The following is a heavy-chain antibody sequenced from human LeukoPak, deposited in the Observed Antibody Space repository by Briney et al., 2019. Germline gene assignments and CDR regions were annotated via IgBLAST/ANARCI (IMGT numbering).Heavy chain of an antibody. J-gene: IGHJ6*02. CDR2: ISSGTPYI. D-gene: IGHD1-1*01. CDR3: ARETGTTAPFVMDV. Sequence: TGGSLRLSCAVSGFTFSSYSMNWVRQAPGKGLEWVSSISSGTPYIYYADSVKGRFTISRDNAKNSLYLQMNSLRAEDTAVYYCARETGTTAPFVMDVWGQGTTVTVSS. CDR1: GFTFSSYS. V-gene: IGHV3-21*01.